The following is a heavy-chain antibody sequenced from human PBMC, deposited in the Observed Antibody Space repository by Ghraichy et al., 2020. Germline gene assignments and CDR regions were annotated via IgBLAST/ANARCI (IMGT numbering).Heavy chain of an antibody. CDR3: ARDAGDRSGYYDFHVGAFDI. CDR2: ISSGGTTI. V-gene: IGHV3-48*03. Sequence: LSLTCAASGFTFRSYEMNWVRQAPGKGLEWVAYISSGGTTIYNPDSVKGRFTLSRDNAKNSLYLQMNSLRAEDTAIYYCARDAGDRSGYYDFHVGAFDIWGQGAMVTVSS. J-gene: IGHJ3*02. CDR1: GFTFRSYE. D-gene: IGHD3-22*01.